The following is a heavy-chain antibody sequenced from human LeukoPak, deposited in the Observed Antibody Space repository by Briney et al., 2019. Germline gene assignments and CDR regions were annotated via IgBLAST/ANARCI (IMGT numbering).Heavy chain of an antibody. CDR1: GYTFTSYY. CDR2: ISAYNGNT. Sequence: GASVKVSCKASGYTFTSYYMHWVRQAPGQGLEWMGWISAYNGNTNYAQKLQGRVTMTTDTSTSTAYMELRSLRSDDTAVYYCARSYSSSWHYYYYMDVWGKGTTVTVSS. D-gene: IGHD6-13*01. CDR3: ARSYSSSWHYYYYMDV. J-gene: IGHJ6*03. V-gene: IGHV1-18*04.